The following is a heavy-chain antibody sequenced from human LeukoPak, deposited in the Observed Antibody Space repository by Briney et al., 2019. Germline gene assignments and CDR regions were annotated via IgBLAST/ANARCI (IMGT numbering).Heavy chain of an antibody. V-gene: IGHV4-34*01. CDR3: ARGQGSYRFFDY. J-gene: IGHJ4*02. D-gene: IGHD1-26*01. CDR2: INHSENT. CDR1: VGSFSAYH. Sequence: SETLSLTCAVYVGSFSAYHWSWIRQPPGKGLEWIGEINHSENTNSNQSLKSRVTISVDTSKNQFSLKVTSVTAADTAVYYCARGQGSYRFFDYWGQGTLVAVSS.